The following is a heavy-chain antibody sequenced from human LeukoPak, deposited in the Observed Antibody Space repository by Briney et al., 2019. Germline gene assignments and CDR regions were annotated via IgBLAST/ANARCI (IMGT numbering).Heavy chain of an antibody. V-gene: IGHV4-59*01. Sequence: SETLSLTCTVSGGSISSYYWSWIRQPPGKGLEWIGYIYYSGSTNYNPSLKSRVTISVDTSKNQFSLKLSSVTAADTAVYYCARGGGDSYGFDYWGQGTLVTVSS. CDR2: IYYSGST. J-gene: IGHJ4*02. CDR3: ARGGGDSYGFDY. D-gene: IGHD5-18*01. CDR1: GGSISSYY.